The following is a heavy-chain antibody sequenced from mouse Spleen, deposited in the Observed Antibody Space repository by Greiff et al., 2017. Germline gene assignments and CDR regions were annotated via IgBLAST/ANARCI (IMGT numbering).Heavy chain of an antibody. D-gene: IGHD1-1*01. CDR2: IWAGGST. J-gene: IGHJ4*01. CDR3: AREDGSSYNAMDY. V-gene: IGHV2-9*02. Sequence: QVQLKESGPGLVAPSQSLSITCTVSGFSLTSYGVHWVRQPPGKGLEWLGVIWAGGSTNYNSALMSRLSISKDNSKSQVFLKMNSLQTDDTAMYYCAREDGSSYNAMDYWGQGTSVTVSS. CDR1: GFSLTSYG.